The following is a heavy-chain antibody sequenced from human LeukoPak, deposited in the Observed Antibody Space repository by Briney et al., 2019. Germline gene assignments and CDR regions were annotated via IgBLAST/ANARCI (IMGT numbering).Heavy chain of an antibody. CDR3: ARDLRRDCSTTTCYVFDY. V-gene: IGHV3-23*01. Sequence: GGSLRLSCAVSGSIFSSYAMSWVRQAPGKGLEWVSVISGSGGLTYYADSVKGRFTISRDNSKNTLYLQMNSLRADDTAVYYCARDLRRDCSTTTCYVFDYWGQGTLVTVSS. J-gene: IGHJ4*02. CDR1: GSIFSSYA. D-gene: IGHD2-2*01. CDR2: ISGSGGLT.